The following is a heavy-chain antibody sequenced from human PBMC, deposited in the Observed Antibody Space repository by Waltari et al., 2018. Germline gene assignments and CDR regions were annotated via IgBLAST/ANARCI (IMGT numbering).Heavy chain of an antibody. D-gene: IGHD6-19*01. J-gene: IGHJ4*02. V-gene: IGHV3-7*01. Sequence: EVQLVESGGGLVQPGGSLRLSCAASGFTFSSYWMSWVRQAPGKGLEWVANIKQDGSESYYVDSVKGRFTFSKDNAKNSLYLQMNSLRAEDTAVYYCARPYASGWYINFDYWGQGTLVTVSS. CDR1: GFTFSSYW. CDR2: IKQDGSES. CDR3: ARPYASGWYINFDY.